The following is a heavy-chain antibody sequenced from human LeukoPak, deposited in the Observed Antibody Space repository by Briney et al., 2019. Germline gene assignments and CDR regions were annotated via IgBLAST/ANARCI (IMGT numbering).Heavy chain of an antibody. J-gene: IGHJ6*02. D-gene: IGHD6-13*01. V-gene: IGHV3-23*01. CDR2: IVGMGGST. CDR1: GSTFSSYA. CDR3: AKDEAPAAGSWNYYYGMDV. Sequence: GGSLRLSCVASGSTFSSYAISWVRRAPGKALDWVAAIVGMGGSTYYAESVKGRFTVSRDDFENPLYLQMNSLRVEDTAVYYCAKDEAPAAGSWNYYYGMDVWGQGTTVTVSS.